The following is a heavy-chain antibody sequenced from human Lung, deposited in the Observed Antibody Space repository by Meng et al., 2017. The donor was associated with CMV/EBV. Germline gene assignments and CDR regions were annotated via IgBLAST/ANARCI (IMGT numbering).Heavy chain of an antibody. CDR3: ARVGRDWWELLFDY. CDR2: INPNSGGT. CDR1: GYTFTGYY. Sequence: ASXXVSXKASGYTFTGYYMHWVRQDPGQGLEWMGWINPNSGGTNYAQKFQGRVTMTRDTSISTAYMELSRLRSDDTAVYYCARVGRDWWELLFDYLGQGALVTVSS. J-gene: IGHJ4*02. D-gene: IGHD1-26*01. V-gene: IGHV1-2*02.